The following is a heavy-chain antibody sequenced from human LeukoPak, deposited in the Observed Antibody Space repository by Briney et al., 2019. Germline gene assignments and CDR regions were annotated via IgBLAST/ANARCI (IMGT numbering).Heavy chain of an antibody. CDR3: ARRVGFTYYYDSRGYYFDY. CDR2: ISDIGST. V-gene: IGHV4-59*12. Sequence: SETLSLTCTVSGGSISSYYWSWIRQPPGKGLEWIAYISDIGSTNYNPSLKSRVTISVDTSKNQFSLKLSSVTAADTAVYYCARRVGFTYYYDSRGYYFDYWGQGTLVTVSS. J-gene: IGHJ4*02. CDR1: GGSISSYY. D-gene: IGHD3-22*01.